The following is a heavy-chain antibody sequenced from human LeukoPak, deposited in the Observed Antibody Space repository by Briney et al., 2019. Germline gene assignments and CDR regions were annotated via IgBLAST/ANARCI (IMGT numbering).Heavy chain of an antibody. CDR2: ISAYNGNT. V-gene: IGHV1-18*01. CDR3: ARGPIIDIVVIPAAADYYHMDV. CDR1: GYTFTGYG. J-gene: IGHJ6*03. D-gene: IGHD2-2*01. Sequence: GASVKVSCKASGYTFTGYGISWVRQAPGQGLEWMGWISAYNGNTRYAQKLQGRVTITTDSSTSTAYMELRSLRSDDTAVYYCARGPIIDIVVIPAAADYYHMDVWGKGTTVTVSS.